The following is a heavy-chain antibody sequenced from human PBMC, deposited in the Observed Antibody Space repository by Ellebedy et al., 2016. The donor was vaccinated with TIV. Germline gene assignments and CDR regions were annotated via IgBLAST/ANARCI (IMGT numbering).Heavy chain of an antibody. J-gene: IGHJ4*02. CDR1: GFTFSSYG. Sequence: GGSLRLXXAASGFTFSSYGMHWVRQAPGKGLEWVAVISYDGSNKYYADSVKGRFTISRDNSKNTLYLQMNSLRAEDTAVYYCAKVGPYYYDSSGPGPFDYWGQGTLVTVSS. D-gene: IGHD3-22*01. CDR2: ISYDGSNK. CDR3: AKVGPYYYDSSGPGPFDY. V-gene: IGHV3-30*18.